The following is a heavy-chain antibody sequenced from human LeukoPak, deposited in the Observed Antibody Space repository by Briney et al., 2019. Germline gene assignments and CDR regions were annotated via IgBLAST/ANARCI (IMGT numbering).Heavy chain of an antibody. J-gene: IGHJ4*02. V-gene: IGHV3-21*01. CDR1: GFTFSSYS. CDR3: ASAPGYSYGYLDY. Sequence: GGSLRLSCAASGFTFSSYSMNWVRQAPGKGLEWVSSISSSSSYIYYADSVKGRFTISRDNAKNSLYLQMNSLRAEDTAVYYCASAPGYSYGYLDYWGQGTLVTVSS. CDR2: ISSSSSYI. D-gene: IGHD5-18*01.